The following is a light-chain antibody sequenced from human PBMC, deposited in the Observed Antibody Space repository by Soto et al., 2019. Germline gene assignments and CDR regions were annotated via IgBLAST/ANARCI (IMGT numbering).Light chain of an antibody. CDR3: QQRSYPIT. Sequence: EIVLTQSPGTLSLSPGERATLSCRASQSVSSSYLAWYQQKPGQAPRLLIYGASSRATGIPARFSGGGSGTDFTLTISSLEPEDFAVYYCQQRSYPITFGQGTRLEIK. J-gene: IGKJ5*01. V-gene: IGKV3-20*01. CDR1: QSVSSSY. CDR2: GAS.